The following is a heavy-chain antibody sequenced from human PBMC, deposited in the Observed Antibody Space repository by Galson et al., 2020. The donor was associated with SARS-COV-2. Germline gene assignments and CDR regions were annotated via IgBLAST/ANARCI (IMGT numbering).Heavy chain of an antibody. Sequence: SETLSLTCAVHGGSFSGYYWSWIRKPPGKGLEWIGEINHSGSTNYNPSLKSRVTISVDTSKNQFSLKLSSVTAADTAVYYCALKSSLDYYDSSGYRYAFDIWGQGTMVTVSS. V-gene: IGHV4-34*01. D-gene: IGHD3-22*01. J-gene: IGHJ3*02. CDR1: GGSFSGYY. CDR3: ALKSSLDYYDSSGYRYAFDI. CDR2: INHSGST.